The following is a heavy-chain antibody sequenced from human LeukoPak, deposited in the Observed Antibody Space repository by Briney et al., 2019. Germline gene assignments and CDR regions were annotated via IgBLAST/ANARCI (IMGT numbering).Heavy chain of an antibody. Sequence: GGSLRLSCAASGFTFSSNSMNWVRQAPGKGLEWVSYISTTSSTIYYADSVKGRFTISRDNAKHSLYLQMNSLRAEDTAVYYCARDRDWVFDYWGQGTLVTVSS. CDR1: GFTFSSNS. CDR2: ISTTSSTI. CDR3: ARDRDWVFDY. D-gene: IGHD2-21*02. V-gene: IGHV3-48*01. J-gene: IGHJ4*02.